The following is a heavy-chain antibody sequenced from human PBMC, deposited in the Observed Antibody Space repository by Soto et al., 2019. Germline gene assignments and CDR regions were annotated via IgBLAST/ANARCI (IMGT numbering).Heavy chain of an antibody. CDR1: GGTFSSYT. D-gene: IGHD3-9*01. Sequence: QVQLVQSGAEVKKPGSSVKVSCKASGGTFSSYTISWVRQAPGQGLEWMGRIIPILGIANYAQKFQGRVTITADKSTSTAYMELGSLRSEDTGVYYCARLHYDILSGYSERNAFDIWGQGTMVTVSS. J-gene: IGHJ3*02. CDR2: IIPILGIA. V-gene: IGHV1-69*02. CDR3: ARLHYDILSGYSERNAFDI.